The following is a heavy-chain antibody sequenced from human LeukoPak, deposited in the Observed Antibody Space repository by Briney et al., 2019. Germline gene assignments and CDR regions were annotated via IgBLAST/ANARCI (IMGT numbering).Heavy chain of an antibody. CDR3: ASSAGALIDC. CDR1: GFTFRSFS. Sequence: GGSLRLSCIASGFTFRSFSMNWVRQAPGKGLEWVAVIWFDGSNKFYADSVKGRFTISRDNSKNTLYLQMNSLRAEDTAVYYCASSAGALIDCWGQGTLVIVSS. J-gene: IGHJ4*02. D-gene: IGHD6-19*01. V-gene: IGHV3-33*08. CDR2: IWFDGSNK.